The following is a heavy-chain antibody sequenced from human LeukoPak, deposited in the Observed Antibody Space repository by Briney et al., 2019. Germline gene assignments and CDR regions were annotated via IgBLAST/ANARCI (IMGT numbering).Heavy chain of an antibody. CDR3: AKDRRSGPPDAFDM. Sequence: PGGSPRLSCAASGLTFSSYGMSWVRQGPGKGLEWVSAIRGSGDSTYYVDSVKGRFTISRDHSKNTVYLQMNSLGAEDTAVYYCAKDRRSGPPDAFDMWGQGTMVTVSS. D-gene: IGHD3-10*01. CDR2: IRGSGDST. CDR1: GLTFSSYG. J-gene: IGHJ3*02. V-gene: IGHV3-23*01.